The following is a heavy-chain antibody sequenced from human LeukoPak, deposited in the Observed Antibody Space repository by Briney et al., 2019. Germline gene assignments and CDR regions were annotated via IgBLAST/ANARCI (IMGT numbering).Heavy chain of an antibody. J-gene: IGHJ5*02. CDR2: MNPNSGNT. Sequence: ASVEVSCKASGYTFTSYGISWVRQAPGQGLEWMGWMNPNSGNTGYAQKFQGRVTMTRNTSISTAYMELSSLRSEDTAVYYCARGTTNYYYDSSGYDPWGQGTLVTVSS. CDR3: ARGTTNYYYDSSGYDP. V-gene: IGHV1-8*02. D-gene: IGHD3-22*01. CDR1: GYTFTSYG.